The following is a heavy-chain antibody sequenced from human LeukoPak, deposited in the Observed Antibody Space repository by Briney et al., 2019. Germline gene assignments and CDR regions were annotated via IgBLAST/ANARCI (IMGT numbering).Heavy chain of an antibody. Sequence: GGPLRLSCVASGFTFSSHSMSWVRQAPGKGPEWVSAINSRGDGTEYADSVRGRFTMSRDNSKHTLYLQMYSLRVEDTAVYYCAKIPLPGKSVAGPFDDWGQGTLVSVTS. CDR2: INSRGDGT. CDR3: AKIPLPGKSVAGPFDD. V-gene: IGHV3-23*01. CDR1: GFTFSSHS. J-gene: IGHJ4*02. D-gene: IGHD6-19*01.